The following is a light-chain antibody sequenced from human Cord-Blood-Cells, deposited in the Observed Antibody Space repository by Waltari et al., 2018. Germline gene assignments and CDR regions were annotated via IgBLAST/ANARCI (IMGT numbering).Light chain of an antibody. CDR1: SSDVGGYHY. V-gene: IGLV2-14*01. CDR3: SSYTSSSVV. J-gene: IGLJ2*01. Sequence: QSALTQPASVSGSPGHSITISCTGTSSDVGGYHYVSWYQQHPGKAPKLMIYDVSNRPSGVSNRFSGSKSGNTASLTISGLQAEDEADYYCSSYTSSSVVFGGGTKLTVL. CDR2: DVS.